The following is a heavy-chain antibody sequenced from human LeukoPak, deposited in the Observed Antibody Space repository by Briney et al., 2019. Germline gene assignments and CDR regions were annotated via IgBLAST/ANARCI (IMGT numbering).Heavy chain of an antibody. CDR1: GFTFDDYG. CDR3: ARDCGGDCYLDY. D-gene: IGHD2-21*02. J-gene: IGHJ4*02. V-gene: IGHV3-20*04. Sequence: PGGSLRLSCAASGFTFDDYGMSWVRQAPGKGLEWVSGINWNGGSTGYADSVKGRFTISRDNAKNSLYLQMNSLRAEDTAVYYCARDCGGDCYLDYWGQGTLVTVSS. CDR2: INWNGGST.